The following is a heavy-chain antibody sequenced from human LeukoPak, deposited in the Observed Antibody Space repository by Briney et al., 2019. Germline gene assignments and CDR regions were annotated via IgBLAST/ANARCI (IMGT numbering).Heavy chain of an antibody. CDR1: GFTFDDYG. CDR2: INWNGGST. J-gene: IGHJ4*02. CDR3: ASSIATTGDY. Sequence: PEGSLRLSCAASGFTFDDYGRSWVRQAPGKGLEWISGINWNGGSTGYADSVKGRFTISRDNAKNSLYLQMNSLRAEDTALYYCASSIATTGDYWGQGTLVTVSS. D-gene: IGHD1-1*01. V-gene: IGHV3-20*04.